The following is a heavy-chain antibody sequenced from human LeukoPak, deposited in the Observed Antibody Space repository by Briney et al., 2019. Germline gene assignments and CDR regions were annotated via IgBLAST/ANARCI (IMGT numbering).Heavy chain of an antibody. Sequence: PSETLSLTCAVSGGSISSGGYSWSWIRQPPGKGLEWIGYIYHSGSTYYNPSLKSRVTISVDRSKNQFSLKLSSVTAADTAVYYCAGSYCGGDCYSNWFDPWGQGTLVTVSS. CDR1: GGSISSGGYS. V-gene: IGHV4-30-2*01. J-gene: IGHJ5*02. D-gene: IGHD2-21*02. CDR3: AGSYCGGDCYSNWFDP. CDR2: IYHSGST.